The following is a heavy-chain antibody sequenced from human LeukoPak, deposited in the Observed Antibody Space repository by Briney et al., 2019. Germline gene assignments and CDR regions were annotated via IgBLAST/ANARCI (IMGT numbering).Heavy chain of an antibody. Sequence: SETLSLTCTVSGGSISISNYYWGWIRQRQPPGKGLEWIGTIYYSGSTHCNPSLKSRVTISVDTSKNQFSLKLRSVTAADTAVYYCARGRRGGYNSPIYYYYYYMDVWGKGTTVTVSS. CDR1: GGSISISNYY. CDR3: ARGRRGGYNSPIYYYYYYMDV. D-gene: IGHD5-24*01. CDR2: IYYSGST. V-gene: IGHV4-39*07. J-gene: IGHJ6*03.